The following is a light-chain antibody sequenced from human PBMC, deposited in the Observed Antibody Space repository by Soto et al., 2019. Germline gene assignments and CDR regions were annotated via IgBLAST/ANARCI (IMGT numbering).Light chain of an antibody. CDR3: QHHNTCALT. J-gene: IGKJ5*01. V-gene: IGKV3-15*01. CDR2: GAS. Sequence: TMRTSTAPTPSVSGGGGDTVCCRAIQSVSRNLAWYQQKPGQEPRLLIYGASTRATGIQARVSGRGCATESTLLLSRLYYLAFAVSYCQHHNTCALTFGQGTQVDIK. CDR1: QSVSRN.